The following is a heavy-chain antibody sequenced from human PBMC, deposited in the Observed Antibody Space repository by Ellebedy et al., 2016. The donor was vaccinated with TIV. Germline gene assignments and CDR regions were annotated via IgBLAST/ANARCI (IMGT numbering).Heavy chain of an antibody. Sequence: GESLKISXAASGFTFSNAWMSWVRQAPGKGLEWVGRIKSKTDGGTTDYAAPVKGRFTISRDDSKNTLYLQMNSLKTEDTAVYYCTTGGIAYGMDVWGQGTTVTVSS. CDR3: TTGGIAYGMDV. CDR1: GFTFSNAW. CDR2: IKSKTDGGTT. D-gene: IGHD6-13*01. V-gene: IGHV3-15*01. J-gene: IGHJ6*02.